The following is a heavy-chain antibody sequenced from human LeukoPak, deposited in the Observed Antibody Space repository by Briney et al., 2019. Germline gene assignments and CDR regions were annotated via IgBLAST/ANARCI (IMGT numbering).Heavy chain of an antibody. CDR2: IYYTGNT. J-gene: IGHJ5*02. CDR3: ARVGLHSGSYYWFDP. CDR1: GDSISSGDYY. D-gene: IGHD1-26*01. V-gene: IGHV4-30-4*08. Sequence: SQTLSLTCTVSGDSISSGDYYCSWIRQPPGKGLEWIGYIYYTGNTYYNPSLKSRVTISADTSKNQFSLKLTSVTAADTAVYYCARVGLHSGSYYWFDPWGQGTLVTVSS.